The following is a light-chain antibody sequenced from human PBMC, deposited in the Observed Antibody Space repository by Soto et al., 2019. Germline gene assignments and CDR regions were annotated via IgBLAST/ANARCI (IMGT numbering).Light chain of an antibody. V-gene: IGLV2-14*01. CDR3: SSYTSSSTV. J-gene: IGLJ1*01. Sequence: QSALTQPASVSGPPGQSITISCTGTSSDVGGYNYVSWYQQHPGKAPKLMIYDVSNRPSGVSNRFSGSKSGNTASLTISGLQAEDEADYYCSSYTSSSTVFGTGTKLTVL. CDR2: DVS. CDR1: SSDVGGYNY.